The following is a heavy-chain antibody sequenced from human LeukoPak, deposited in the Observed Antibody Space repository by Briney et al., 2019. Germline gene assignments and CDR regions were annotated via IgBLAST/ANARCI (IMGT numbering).Heavy chain of an antibody. CDR2: ISYDGSNK. J-gene: IGHJ3*02. CDR3: AKIKRATDAFDI. D-gene: IGHD1-26*01. CDR1: GFTFSSYG. Sequence: GGSLRLCCAASGFTFSSYGMHWVRQASGKGLEWVAVISYDGSNKYYADSVKGRFTISRDNSKNTLYLQMNSLRAEDTAVYYCAKIKRATDAFDIWGQGTMVTVSS. V-gene: IGHV3-30*18.